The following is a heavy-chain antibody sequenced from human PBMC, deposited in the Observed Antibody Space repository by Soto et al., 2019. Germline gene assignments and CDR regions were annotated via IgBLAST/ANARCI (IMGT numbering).Heavy chain of an antibody. V-gene: IGHV3-48*02. J-gene: IGHJ4*02. CDR3: AREGPDIVVVPAARYYFDY. CDR2: ISSSSSTI. D-gene: IGHD2-2*01. CDR1: GFTFSSYS. Sequence: EVQLVESGGGLVQPGGSLRLSCAASGFTFSSYSMNWVLQAPGKGLEWVSYISSSSSTIYYADSVKGRFTISRDNAKNSLYLQMNSLRDEDTAVYYCAREGPDIVVVPAARYYFDYWGQGTLVTVSS.